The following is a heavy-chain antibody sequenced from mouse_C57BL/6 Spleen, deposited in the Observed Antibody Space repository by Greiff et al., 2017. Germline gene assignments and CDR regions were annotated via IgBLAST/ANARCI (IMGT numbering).Heavy chain of an antibody. J-gene: IGHJ1*03. V-gene: IGHV1-74*01. D-gene: IGHD1-1*01. CDR3: AMGDYYGRGV. Sequence: PGQGLEWIGRIHPSDSDTNYNQKFKGKATLTVDKTSSTAYMQLSSLTSEASAVYYCAMGDYYGRGVWGTGTTVTVSS. CDR2: IHPSDSDT.